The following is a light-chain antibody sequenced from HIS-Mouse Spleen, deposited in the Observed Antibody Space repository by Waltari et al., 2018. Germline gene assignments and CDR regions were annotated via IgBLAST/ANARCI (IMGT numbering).Light chain of an antibody. V-gene: IGLV3-10*01. CDR1: ALPTKY. CDR3: YSTDSSGNHRV. Sequence: SYELTQPPSVSVSPGQTARITCSGDALPTKYAYWYQNKSGQAPVLVIYEDSKRPSGIPERFSGSSSGTMATLTISGAQVEDEADYYCYSTDSSGNHRVFGGGTKLTVL. J-gene: IGLJ2*01. CDR2: EDS.